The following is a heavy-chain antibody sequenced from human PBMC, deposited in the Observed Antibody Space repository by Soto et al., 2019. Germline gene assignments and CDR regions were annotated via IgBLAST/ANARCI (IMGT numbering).Heavy chain of an antibody. CDR3: AGTYYDSSGYPYPYHGMDV. CDR1: GGSISSGGYY. J-gene: IGHJ6*02. Sequence: SETLSLTCTVSGGSISSGGYYWSWIRQHPGKGLEWIGYIYYSGSTYYNPSLKSRVTISVDTSKNQFSLKLSSVTAADTAVYYCAGTYYDSSGYPYPYHGMDVWGQGTTVTVSS. D-gene: IGHD3-22*01. V-gene: IGHV4-31*03. CDR2: IYYSGST.